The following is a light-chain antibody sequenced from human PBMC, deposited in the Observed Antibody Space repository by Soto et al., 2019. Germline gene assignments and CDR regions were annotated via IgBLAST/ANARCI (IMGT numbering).Light chain of an antibody. V-gene: IGLV2-14*01. CDR1: SSDIGDYDY. CDR3: TSYLGSNNLV. Sequence: QSALTQPASVSGSPGQSITISCTGTSSDIGDYDYVSWYQHLPGKAPKLLIFDVTHRPSGVSDRFSGSKSGNTASLTISGVRPEDEADYYCTSYLGSNNLVFGGGTKLTVL. CDR2: DVT. J-gene: IGLJ2*01.